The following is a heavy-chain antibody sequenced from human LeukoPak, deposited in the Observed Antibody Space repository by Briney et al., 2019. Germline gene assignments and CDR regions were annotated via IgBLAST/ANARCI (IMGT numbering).Heavy chain of an antibody. V-gene: IGHV4-59*08. CDR3: ARQAHEYSSSGRDY. D-gene: IGHD6-6*01. CDR1: GDSINSNY. Sequence: SETLSLTCSVSGDSINSNYWSWMRQPPGKGLEWIGYIYYGGSTNYNPSLKSRVTISVDTSKNQFSLKLSSVTAADTAVYYCARQAHEYSSSGRDYWGQGTLVTVSS. CDR2: IYYGGST. J-gene: IGHJ4*02.